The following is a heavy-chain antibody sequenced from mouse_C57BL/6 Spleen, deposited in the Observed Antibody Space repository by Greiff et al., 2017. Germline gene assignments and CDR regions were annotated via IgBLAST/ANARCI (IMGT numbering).Heavy chain of an antibody. CDR3: ARSGSSYEYYFDY. CDR1: GYTFTSYW. D-gene: IGHD1-1*01. CDR2: INPSSGYT. J-gene: IGHJ2*01. Sequence: QVQLQQSGAELAKPGASVKLSCKASGYTFTSYWMHWVKQRPGQGLEWIGYINPSSGYTKYNQTFKDKATLTADKSSSTAYMQLSSLTYEDSAVYYCARSGSSYEYYFDYWGQGTTLTVSS. V-gene: IGHV1-7*01.